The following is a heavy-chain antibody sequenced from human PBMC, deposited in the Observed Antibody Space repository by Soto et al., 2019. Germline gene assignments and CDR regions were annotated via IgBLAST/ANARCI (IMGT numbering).Heavy chain of an antibody. V-gene: IGHV1-69*13. CDR3: ARDLYYYDSSGQPPRYYGMDV. Sequence: ASVKVSCKASGGTFSSYAISWVRQAPGQGLEWMGGIIPIFGTANYAQKFQGRVTITADESTSTAYMELSSLRSEDTAVYYCARDLYYYDSSGQPPRYYGMDVWGQGTTVTVSS. D-gene: IGHD3-22*01. CDR2: IIPIFGTA. CDR1: GGTFSSYA. J-gene: IGHJ6*02.